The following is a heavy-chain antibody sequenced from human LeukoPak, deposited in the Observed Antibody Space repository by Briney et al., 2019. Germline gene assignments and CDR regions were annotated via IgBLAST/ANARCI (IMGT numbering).Heavy chain of an antibody. CDR2: INPIRGIA. D-gene: IGHD1-20*01. CDR3: AREGYNWNHSSIHDAFVI. CDR1: GCTFSSYA. V-gene: IGHV1-69*04. J-gene: IGHJ3*02. Sequence: GASVKVSCKASGCTFSSYAISWVRQAPGQGLEWMGRINPIRGIANYAQKFQGRVAITADTSTSTAYMELSSLRSEDTAVYYCAREGYNWNHSSIHDAFVIWGQRTMVTVSS.